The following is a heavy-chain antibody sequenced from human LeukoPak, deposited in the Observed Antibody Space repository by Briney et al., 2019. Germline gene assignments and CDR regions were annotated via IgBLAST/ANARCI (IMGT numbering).Heavy chain of an antibody. D-gene: IGHD3-3*01. J-gene: IGHJ6*02. CDR1: GGTFSSYA. V-gene: IGHV1-69*04. CDR3: ARSGIFGVGHYYYGMDV. CDR2: IIPIFGIA. Sequence: GASVKVSCKASGGTFSSYAISWVRQAPGQGLEWMGRIIPIFGIANYAQKFQGRVTITADKSTSTAYMELSSLRPEDTAVYYCARSGIFGVGHYYYGMDVWGQGTTVTVSS.